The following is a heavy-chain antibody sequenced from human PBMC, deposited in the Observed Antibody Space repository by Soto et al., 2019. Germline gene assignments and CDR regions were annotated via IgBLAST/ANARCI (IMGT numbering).Heavy chain of an antibody. D-gene: IGHD6-13*01. CDR2: INPNSGGT. CDR3: ARGQAYDGGSRSCHFDY. V-gene: IGHV1-2*04. J-gene: IGHJ4*02. Sequence: ASVKVSCKASGYTFTGYYMHWVRQAPGQGLEWMGWINPNSGGTNYAQKFQGWVTMTRDTSISTAYMELSRLRSDDPAVYYCARGQAYDGGSRSCHFDYWGQGTLGTVSS. CDR1: GYTFTGYY.